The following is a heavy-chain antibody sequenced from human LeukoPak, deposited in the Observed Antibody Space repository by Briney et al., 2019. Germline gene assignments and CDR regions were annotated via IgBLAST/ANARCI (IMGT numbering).Heavy chain of an antibody. J-gene: IGHJ4*02. CDR3: ARGGDSSGYYPLYVY. CDR2: INPNSGGT. D-gene: IGHD3-22*01. Sequence: ASVKVSCKASGYTFTGYYMHWVRQAPGQGLEWMGWINPNSGGTNYAQKFQGRVTMTRDTPISTAYMELSRLRSDDTAVYYCARGGDSSGYYPLYVYWGQGTLVTVSS. V-gene: IGHV1-2*02. CDR1: GYTFTGYY.